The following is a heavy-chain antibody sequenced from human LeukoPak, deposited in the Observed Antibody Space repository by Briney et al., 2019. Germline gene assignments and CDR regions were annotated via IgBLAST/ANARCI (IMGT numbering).Heavy chain of an antibody. D-gene: IGHD5-12*01. CDR2: MYYTGRT. J-gene: IGHJ6*02. V-gene: IGHV4-39*01. CDR3: ARHLLRSGYVRYGMDV. Sequence: PSETLSLTCTVSNGSISTSSFYGGWIRQPPGKGLEWIGSMYYTGRTYYNPSLKSRVTISVDTSKNQFSLKLSSVTAADTAVYYCARHLLRSGYVRYGMDVWGQGTTVTVSS. CDR1: NGSISTSSFY.